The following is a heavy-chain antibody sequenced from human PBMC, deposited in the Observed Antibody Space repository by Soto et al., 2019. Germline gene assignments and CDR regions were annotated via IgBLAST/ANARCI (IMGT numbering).Heavy chain of an antibody. V-gene: IGHV3-30*18. J-gene: IGHJ4*02. CDR3: AKLSGYNYLGGDY. D-gene: IGHD5-12*01. Sequence: QVQLVESGGGVVQPGRSLRLSCAASGFTFSSYGMHWVRQAPGKGLEWVAVILYDGSNKYYADSVKGRFTISRDNSKNTLYLQMNSLRAEDTAVYYCAKLSGYNYLGGDYWGQGTLVTVSS. CDR2: ILYDGSNK. CDR1: GFTFSSYG.